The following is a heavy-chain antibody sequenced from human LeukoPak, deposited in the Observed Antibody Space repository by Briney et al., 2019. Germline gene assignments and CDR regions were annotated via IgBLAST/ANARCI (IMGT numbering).Heavy chain of an antibody. D-gene: IGHD5-18*01. CDR3: AREGGYSYGLIDY. CDR2: ISSSSVYT. Sequence: GGSLRLSCAASGFTVSSNYMSWIRQAPGKGLEWVSYISSSSVYTDYADSVKGRFTISRDNGKNSLFLQMNSLRAEDTAVYYCAREGGYSYGLIDYWGQGTLVTVSS. J-gene: IGHJ4*02. V-gene: IGHV3-11*06. CDR1: GFTVSSNY.